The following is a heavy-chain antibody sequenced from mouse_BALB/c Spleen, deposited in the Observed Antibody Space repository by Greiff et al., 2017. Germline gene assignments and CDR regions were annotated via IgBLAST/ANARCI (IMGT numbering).Heavy chain of an antibody. V-gene: IGHV1-9*01. J-gene: IGHJ2*01. CDR2: ILPGSGST. CDR1: GYTFSSYW. CDR3: ARGAYYRYIDY. Sequence: QVQLKQSGAELMKPGASVKISCKATGYTFSSYWIEWVKQRPGHGLEWIGEILPGSGSTNYNEKFKGKATFTADTSSNTAYMQLSSLTSEDSAVYYCARGAYYRYIDYWGQGTTLTVSS. D-gene: IGHD2-14*01.